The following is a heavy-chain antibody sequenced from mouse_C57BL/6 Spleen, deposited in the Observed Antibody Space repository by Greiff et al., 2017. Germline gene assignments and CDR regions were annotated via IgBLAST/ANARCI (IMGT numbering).Heavy chain of an antibody. V-gene: IGHV1-52*01. CDR2: IDPSASET. Sequence: QVQLQQPGAELVRPGSSVKLSCKASGYTFTSYWMHWVKQRPIQGLEWIGNIDPSASETTYNQKFKDKATLTVDKSSSTAYLQLSSLTSEDSAVYYCACGNYFSWFAYWGQGTLVTVSA. D-gene: IGHD2-1*01. CDR1: GYTFTSYW. CDR3: ACGNYFSWFAY. J-gene: IGHJ3*01.